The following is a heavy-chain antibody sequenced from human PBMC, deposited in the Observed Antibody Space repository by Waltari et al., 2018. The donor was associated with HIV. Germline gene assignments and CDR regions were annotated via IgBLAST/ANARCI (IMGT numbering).Heavy chain of an antibody. CDR3: ARDRARTTDYYYYGMDV. CDR2: INPNSGGT. CDR1: GYTFTGYS. V-gene: IGHV1-2*02. J-gene: IGHJ6*02. Sequence: QVQLVQSGAEVTKPGASVKVSCKASGYTFTGYSMHWVRQAPGQGLEWRGWINPNSGGTNYAQKFQGRVTMTRDTSISTAYMERSRLRSDDTAVYYCARDRARTTDYYYYGMDVWGQGTTVTVSS. D-gene: IGHD1-7*01.